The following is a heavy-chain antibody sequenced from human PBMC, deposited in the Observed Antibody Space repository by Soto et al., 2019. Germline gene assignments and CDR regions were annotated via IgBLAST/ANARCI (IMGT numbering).Heavy chain of an antibody. CDR2: ISWNSGSI. Sequence: GGSLRLSCAASGFTFDDYAMHWVRQAPGKGLEWVSGISWNSGSIGYADSVKGRFTISRDNAKNSLYLQMNSLRAEDTALYYCAKDMGYCSGGSCYGPFDYWGQGTLVTVSS. V-gene: IGHV3-9*01. D-gene: IGHD2-15*01. CDR1: GFTFDDYA. J-gene: IGHJ4*02. CDR3: AKDMGYCSGGSCYGPFDY.